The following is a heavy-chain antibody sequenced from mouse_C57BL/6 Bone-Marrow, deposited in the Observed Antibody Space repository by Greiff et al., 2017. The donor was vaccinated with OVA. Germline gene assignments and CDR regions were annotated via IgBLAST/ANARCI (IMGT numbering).Heavy chain of an antibody. CDR1: GFNIKNTY. CDR3: SRSGTMIKDWFAY. Sequence: VQLQQSVAELVRPGASVKLSCTASGFNIKNTYMHWVKQRPEQGLEWIGMIDPANGTTKYAPKFPGKATITADTSSNTAYLQLSSLTSVDTAIYYGSRSGTMIKDWFAYWGQGTLVTVSA. V-gene: IGHV14-3*01. CDR2: IDPANGTT. J-gene: IGHJ3*01. D-gene: IGHD2-4*01.